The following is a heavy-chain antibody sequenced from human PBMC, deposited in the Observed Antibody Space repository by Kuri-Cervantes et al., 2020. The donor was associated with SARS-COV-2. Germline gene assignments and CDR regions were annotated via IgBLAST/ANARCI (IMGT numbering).Heavy chain of an antibody. J-gene: IGHJ5*02. V-gene: IGHV3-73*01. CDR2: VRGKANNYAT. D-gene: IGHD2-2*01. Sequence: GESLKISCEVSGFLFSASAIHWVRQGSGKGLEWVGRVRGKANNYATAYAAPVKGRFTISRDDSKNMAYLQMHSLRTEDTAVYYWGTATAAIRMDGFDPWGQGTLVTVSS. CDR3: GTATAAIRMDGFDP. CDR1: GFLFSASA.